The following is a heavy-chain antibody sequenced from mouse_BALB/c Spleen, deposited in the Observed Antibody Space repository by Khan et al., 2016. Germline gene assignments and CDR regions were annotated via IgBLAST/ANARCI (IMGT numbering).Heavy chain of an antibody. CDR1: GYSITSDYA. J-gene: IGHJ4*01. V-gene: IGHV3-2*02. Sequence: EVQLQESGPGLVKPSQSLSLTCTVTGYSITSDYAWNWIRQFPENKLEWMGYISFSGSTSYNPSLKSRISISRDTSKNQFFLQLNSVTTEDTAIYYCARGGSSYEGAMDFWGQGTSVTVSS. CDR3: ARGGSSYEGAMDF. CDR2: ISFSGST. D-gene: IGHD1-1*01.